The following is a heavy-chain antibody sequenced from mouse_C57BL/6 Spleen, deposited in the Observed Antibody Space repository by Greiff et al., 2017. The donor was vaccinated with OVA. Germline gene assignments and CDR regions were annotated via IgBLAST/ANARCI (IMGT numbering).Heavy chain of an antibody. CDR3: ARHEEGDPIDSSGYVWFAY. Sequence: QVQLQQSGAELVKPGASVKLSCKASGYTFTEYTIHWVKQRPGQGLEWIGWFYPGSGSIKYNEKFKDKATLTADKSSSTVYMELSRLTSEDSAVYFCARHEEGDPIDSSGYVWFAYWGKGTLVTVSA. V-gene: IGHV1-62-2*01. J-gene: IGHJ3*01. CDR1: GYTFTEYT. D-gene: IGHD3-2*02. CDR2: FYPGSGSI.